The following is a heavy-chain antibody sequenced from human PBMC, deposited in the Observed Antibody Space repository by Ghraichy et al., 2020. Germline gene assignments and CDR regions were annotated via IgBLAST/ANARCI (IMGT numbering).Heavy chain of an antibody. Sequence: GGSLRLSCAASGFTFNIYDMNWVRQAPGKGLEWISYISNSGDTIYYADSVKGRFTISRDNARNSLFLQMDSLRAEDTAVYYCWHYYYSSRYFNYWGQGIQVTVSS. D-gene: IGHD3-22*01. CDR3: WHYYYSSRYFNY. CDR2: ISNSGDTI. J-gene: IGHJ4*02. V-gene: IGHV3-48*01. CDR1: GFTFNIYD.